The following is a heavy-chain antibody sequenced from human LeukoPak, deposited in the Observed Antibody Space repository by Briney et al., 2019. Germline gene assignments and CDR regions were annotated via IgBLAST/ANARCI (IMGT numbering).Heavy chain of an antibody. V-gene: IGHV4-34*01. CDR3: ARGSIAAAGTGWFDP. CDR2: INHSGST. D-gene: IGHD6-13*01. Sequence: SETLSLTCAVYGGSFSGYYWSWIRQPPGRGLEWIGEINHSGSTNYNPSLKSRVTISVDTSKNQFSLKLSSVTAADTAVYYCARGSIAAAGTGWFDPWGQGTLVTVSS. CDR1: GGSFSGYY. J-gene: IGHJ5*02.